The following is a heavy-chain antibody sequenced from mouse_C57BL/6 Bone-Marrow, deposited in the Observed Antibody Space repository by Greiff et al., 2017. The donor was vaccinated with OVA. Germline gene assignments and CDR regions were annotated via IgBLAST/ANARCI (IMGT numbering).Heavy chain of an antibody. D-gene: IGHD2-1*01. CDR1: GFTFTDYY. V-gene: IGHV7-4*01. J-gene: IGHJ4*01. Sequence: EVHLVESGGGLVQPGASLRLSCAASGFTFTDYYMSWVRQPPGKAPEWLALIRNKANGYTTEYTASVKGRFTISRDNAQNILYLQKNTLRAEDSATYYCVKANYHIGDAMDYWGQGTSGTVSS. CDR3: VKANYHIGDAMDY. CDR2: IRNKANGYTT.